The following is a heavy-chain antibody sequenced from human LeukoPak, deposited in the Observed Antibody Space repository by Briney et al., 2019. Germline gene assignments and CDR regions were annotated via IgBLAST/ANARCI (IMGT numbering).Heavy chain of an antibody. D-gene: IGHD6-19*01. CDR3: AKLIAVAAHFDY. Sequence: PGGSLRLSCAASGFTFSSYGMHWVRQAPGKGLEWVAVISYDGSNKYYADSVKGRFTISRDNSKNTLYLQMNSLRAEDTAVYYCAKLIAVAAHFDYWGQGTLVTVSS. J-gene: IGHJ4*02. CDR2: ISYDGSNK. CDR1: GFTFSSYG. V-gene: IGHV3-30*18.